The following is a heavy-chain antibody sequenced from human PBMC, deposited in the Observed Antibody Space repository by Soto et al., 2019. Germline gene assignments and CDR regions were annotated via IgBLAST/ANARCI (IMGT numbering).Heavy chain of an antibody. CDR2: IDPSDSYT. V-gene: IGHV5-10-1*01. CDR3: ARDPGSLVAGYYYYYGMDV. D-gene: IGHD6-19*01. J-gene: IGHJ6*02. Sequence: PGESLKISCKGSGYSFTSYWISWGRQMPGKGLEWMGRIDPSDSYTNYSPSFQGHVTISADKSISTAYLQWRSLKASDNAMYYCARDPGSLVAGYYYYYGMDVWGQGTTVTVSS. CDR1: GYSFTSYW.